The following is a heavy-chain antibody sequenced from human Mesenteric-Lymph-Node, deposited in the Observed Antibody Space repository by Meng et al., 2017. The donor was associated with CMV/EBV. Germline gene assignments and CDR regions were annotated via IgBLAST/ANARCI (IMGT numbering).Heavy chain of an antibody. CDR3: ARGGPMYSSAFYFDY. CDR2: IYYSGSP. D-gene: IGHD2-21*01. V-gene: IGHV4-39*01. CDR1: GGSISRSSYY. J-gene: IGHJ4*02. Sequence: SETLSLTCTVSGGSISRSSYYWGWIRQPPGKGLEWIGSIYYSGSPYYNASLKSRVTISIDTSKNQFSLKVTSVTAADTAVYYCARGGPMYSSAFYFDYWGQGTLVTVSS.